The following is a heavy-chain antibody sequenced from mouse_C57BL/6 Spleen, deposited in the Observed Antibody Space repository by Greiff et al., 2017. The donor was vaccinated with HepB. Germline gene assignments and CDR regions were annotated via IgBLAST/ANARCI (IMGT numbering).Heavy chain of an antibody. V-gene: IGHV1-52*01. CDR3: ARGGDYSNYGGYFDV. CDR2: IDPSDSET. CDR1: GYTFTSYW. Sequence: QVQLQQPGAELVRPGSSVKLSCKASGYTFTSYWMHWVKQRPIQGLEWIGNIDPSDSETHYNQKFKDKATLTVDKSSSTAYMQLSSLTSEDSAVYYCARGGDYSNYGGYFDVWGTGTTVTVSS. D-gene: IGHD2-5*01. J-gene: IGHJ1*03.